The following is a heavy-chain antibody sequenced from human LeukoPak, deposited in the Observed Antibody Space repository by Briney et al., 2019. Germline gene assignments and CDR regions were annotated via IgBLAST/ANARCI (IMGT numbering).Heavy chain of an antibody. Sequence: SETLSLTCTVFGDSMNDYYWSWLRQPPGKGLEWIGYISYTGNINYNPSLKSRFTISVDTSKNHFSLELSSVTAADTAVYYCARVIRKYKYRDYWGQGTLVTVSS. J-gene: IGHJ4*02. CDR2: ISYTGNI. V-gene: IGHV4-59*01. D-gene: IGHD5-24*01. CDR1: GDSMNDYY. CDR3: ARVIRKYKYRDY.